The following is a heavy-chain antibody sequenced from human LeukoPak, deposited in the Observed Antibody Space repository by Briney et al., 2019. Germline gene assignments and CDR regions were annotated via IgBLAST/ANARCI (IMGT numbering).Heavy chain of an antibody. CDR1: GFTFDNFE. Sequence: GSLRLSCEASGFTFDNFEMSWVRQVPGGGLEWVSYISSSGSTTYYADSVKGRFSISRDNAKNTLYLQMDSLRAEDTAVYYCVRDIAVLGRVDYWGQGTLVTVSA. J-gene: IGHJ4*02. D-gene: IGHD6-13*01. V-gene: IGHV3-48*03. CDR2: ISSSGSTT. CDR3: VRDIAVLGRVDY.